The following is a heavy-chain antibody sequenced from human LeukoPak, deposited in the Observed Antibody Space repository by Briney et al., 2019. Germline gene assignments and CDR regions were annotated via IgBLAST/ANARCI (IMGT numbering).Heavy chain of an antibody. D-gene: IGHD3-22*01. CDR1: GGSISSGGYY. V-gene: IGHV4-31*03. Sequence: SQTLSLTCTVSGGSISSGGYYWSWIRQHPGKGLEWIGYIYYSGSTYYNPSLKRRVTISVDTSKNQFSLKLSSVTAADTAVYYCARDAVDSSGYYLYGMDVWGQGTTVTVSS. J-gene: IGHJ6*02. CDR2: IYYSGST. CDR3: ARDAVDSSGYYLYGMDV.